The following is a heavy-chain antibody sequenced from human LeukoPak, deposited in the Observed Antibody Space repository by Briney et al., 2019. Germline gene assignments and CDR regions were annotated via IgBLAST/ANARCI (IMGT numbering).Heavy chain of an antibody. V-gene: IGHV1-69*13. D-gene: IGHD3-9*01. CDR1: GGTFSDYV. CDR3: ATYDVLTGFEY. CDR2: ISPLLGAS. Sequence: SVTVSCKASGGTFSDYVISWVRQAPGQGLNWLGGISPLLGASKHTQNFHDRVTITADESTTTAYMELSDLRSADTAVYYCATYDVLTGFEYWGQGTLVTVSS. J-gene: IGHJ4*02.